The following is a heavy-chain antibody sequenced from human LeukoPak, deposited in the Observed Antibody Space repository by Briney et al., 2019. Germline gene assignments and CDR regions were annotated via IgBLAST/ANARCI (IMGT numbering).Heavy chain of an antibody. V-gene: IGHV4-59*01. CDR3: AGYGSGSYYKAFDF. D-gene: IGHD3-10*01. CDR2: VYYTGSS. Sequence: PSETLSLTCTVSGDSISSSYWSWIRQPPGKGLEWIGYVYYTGSSYYNPSLKSRATTSIDMSKNQFSLKPTSMTAADTAVYYCAGYGSGSYYKAFDFWGQGILVTVSS. J-gene: IGHJ4*02. CDR1: GDSISSSY.